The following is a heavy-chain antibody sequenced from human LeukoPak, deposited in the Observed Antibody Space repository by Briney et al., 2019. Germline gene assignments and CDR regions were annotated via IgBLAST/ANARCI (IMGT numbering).Heavy chain of an antibody. J-gene: IGHJ4*02. Sequence: ASVKVSCKASGYTFSYYDINWVRQATGQGPEWMAWMNPKSGSTGYAQKFQGRVAITMDTSITTAYMELSSLTSEDTAVYYCARGLTIFGVVIDYWGQGTPVTVSS. CDR2: MNPKSGST. D-gene: IGHD3-3*01. V-gene: IGHV1-8*03. CDR1: GYTFSYYD. CDR3: ARGLTIFGVVIDY.